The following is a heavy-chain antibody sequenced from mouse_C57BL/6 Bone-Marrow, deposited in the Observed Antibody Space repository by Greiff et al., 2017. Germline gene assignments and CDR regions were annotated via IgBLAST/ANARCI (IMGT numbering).Heavy chain of an antibody. D-gene: IGHD5-1*01. CDR1: GYTFTDYN. CDR3: ARGEYPAWFAY. CDR2: INPNNGGT. V-gene: IGHV1-18*01. J-gene: IGHJ3*01. Sequence: EVQVVESGPELVKPGASVKIPCKASGYTFTDYNMDWVKQSHGKSLEWIGDINPNNGGTIYNQKFKGKATLTVDKSSSTAYMELRSLTSEDTAVYYCARGEYPAWFAYWGQGTLVTVSA.